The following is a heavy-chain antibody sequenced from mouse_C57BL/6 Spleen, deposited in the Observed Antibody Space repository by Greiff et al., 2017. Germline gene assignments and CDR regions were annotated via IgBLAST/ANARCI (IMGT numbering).Heavy chain of an antibody. Sequence: EVKVEESGGGLVQPGGSLKLSCAASGFTFSDYYMYWVRQTPEKRLEWVAYISNGGGSTYYPDTVKGRFTISRDNAKNTLYLQMSRLKSEDTAMYYCARGFITTVVAPYAMDYWGQGTSVTVSS. CDR3: ARGFITTVVAPYAMDY. V-gene: IGHV5-12*01. CDR1: GFTFSDYY. D-gene: IGHD1-1*01. J-gene: IGHJ4*01. CDR2: ISNGGGST.